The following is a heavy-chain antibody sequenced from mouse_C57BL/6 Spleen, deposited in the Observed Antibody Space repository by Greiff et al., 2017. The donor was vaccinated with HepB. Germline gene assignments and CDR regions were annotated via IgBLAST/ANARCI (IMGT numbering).Heavy chain of an antibody. V-gene: IGHV1-52*01. D-gene: IGHD4-1*01. CDR1: GYTFTSYW. CDR3: ARDWDGGGYFDY. CDR2: IDPSDSET. J-gene: IGHJ2*01. Sequence: VQLQQPGAELVRPGSSVKLSCKASGYTFTSYWMHWVKQRPIQGLEWIGNIDPSDSETHYNQKFKDKATLTVDKSSSTAYMQLSSLTSEDSAVYYCARDWDGGGYFDYWGQGTTLTVSS.